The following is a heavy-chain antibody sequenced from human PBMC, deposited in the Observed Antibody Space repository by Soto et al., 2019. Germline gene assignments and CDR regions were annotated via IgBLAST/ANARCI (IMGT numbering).Heavy chain of an antibody. Sequence: QVQLVQSGAEVKKPGASVKVSCKASGYTFTSYDINWVRQATGQGLEWMGWMNPNSGNTGYAQKFQGRVTMTRNTSISTAYMELSSLRSEDTAVYYCARVPFIVGGTMSADYYYSYGMDVWGQGTTVTVSS. CDR3: ARVPFIVGGTMSADYYYSYGMDV. V-gene: IGHV1-8*01. CDR2: MNPNSGNT. D-gene: IGHD1-26*01. CDR1: GYTFTSYD. J-gene: IGHJ6*02.